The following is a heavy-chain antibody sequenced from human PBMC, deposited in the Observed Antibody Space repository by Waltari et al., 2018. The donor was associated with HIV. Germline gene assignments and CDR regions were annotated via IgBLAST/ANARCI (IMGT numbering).Heavy chain of an antibody. V-gene: IGHV3-74*01. CDR2: INSDGSST. CDR3: AKGGTSGYTFGFGR. D-gene: IGHD5-18*01. Sequence: EVQLVESGGGLVQPGGSLRLSCAASGFTFSSHWMHGVRPAPGKGLVWVSRINSDGSSTSHADSVKGRFTISRDNARNTLYLQMNSLGAEDTAMYYCAKGGTSGYTFGFGRWGQGTLVTVSS. CDR1: GFTFSSHW. J-gene: IGHJ1*01.